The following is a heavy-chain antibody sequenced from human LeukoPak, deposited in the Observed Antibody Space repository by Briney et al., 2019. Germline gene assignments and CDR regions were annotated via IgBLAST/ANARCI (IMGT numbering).Heavy chain of an antibody. V-gene: IGHV3-21*01. CDR3: ARVLGVQYYFDY. Sequence: GSLRLSCAASGFTFSSYSMNWVRQAPGKGLEWVSSISSSSSYIYYADSVKGRFTISRDNAKNSLYLQMNSLRAEDTAVYYCARVLGVQYYFDYWGQGTLVTVSS. J-gene: IGHJ4*02. CDR2: ISSSSSYI. D-gene: IGHD3-10*01. CDR1: GFTFSSYS.